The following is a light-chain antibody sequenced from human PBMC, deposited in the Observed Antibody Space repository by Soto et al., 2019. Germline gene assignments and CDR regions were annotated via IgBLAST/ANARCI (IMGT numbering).Light chain of an antibody. V-gene: IGKV3-15*01. CDR2: GAS. J-gene: IGKJ2*01. Sequence: EIVMTQSPATLSVSPGERATLSCRASQSVSSNLAWYQQKPGQAPRLLIYGASTRATGIPARLSGSGSGTEFTLTISSLQSEDFAVYYCQQYNNWPPATCGQGTKLEIK. CDR3: QQYNNWPPAT. CDR1: QSVSSN.